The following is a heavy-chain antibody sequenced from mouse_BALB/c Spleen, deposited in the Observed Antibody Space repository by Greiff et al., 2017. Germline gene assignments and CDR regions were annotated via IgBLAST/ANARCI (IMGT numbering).Heavy chain of an antibody. V-gene: IGHV3-2*02. D-gene: IGHD1-1*01. CDR1: GYSITSDYA. CDR3: ARAAYYYGQQGYFDV. Sequence: EVQLQESGPGLVKPSQSLSLTCTVTGYSITSDYAWNWIRQFPGNKLEWMGYISYSGSTSYNPSLKSRISITRDTSKNQFFLQLNSVTTEDTATYYCARAAYYYGQQGYFDVWGAGTTVTVSS. J-gene: IGHJ1*01. CDR2: ISYSGST.